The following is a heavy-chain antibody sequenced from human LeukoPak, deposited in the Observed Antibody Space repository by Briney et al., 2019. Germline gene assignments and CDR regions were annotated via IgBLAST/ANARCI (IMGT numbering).Heavy chain of an antibody. V-gene: IGHV3-23*01. J-gene: IGHJ4*02. CDR1: GFTFSSYA. CDR3: AKGMTTVVTYFDY. D-gene: IGHD4-23*01. Sequence: GGSLRLSCAASGFTFSSYAMSWVRRAPGKGLEWGSAISGSGGSTYYADSVKGRFTISRDNSKNTLYLQMNSLRAEDTAVYYCAKGMTTVVTYFDYWGQGTLVTVSS. CDR2: ISGSGGST.